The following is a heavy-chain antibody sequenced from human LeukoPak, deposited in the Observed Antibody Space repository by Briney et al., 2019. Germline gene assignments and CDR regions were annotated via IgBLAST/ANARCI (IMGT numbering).Heavy chain of an antibody. CDR1: GFTFSGSA. Sequence: PGGSLKLSCAASGFTFSGSAMHWVRQTSGKGLEWVGRIRSKANSYATAYAASVKGRFTISRDDSKNTAYLQMNSLKTEDPAVYYCTSGISYWGQGTLVTVSS. CDR3: TSGISY. D-gene: IGHD1-14*01. J-gene: IGHJ4*02. CDR2: IRSKANSYAT. V-gene: IGHV3-73*01.